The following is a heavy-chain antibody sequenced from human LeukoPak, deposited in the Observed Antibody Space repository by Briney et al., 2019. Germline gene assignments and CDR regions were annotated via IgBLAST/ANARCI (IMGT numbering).Heavy chain of an antibody. J-gene: IGHJ4*02. CDR1: GYTFTGYY. Sequence: ASVKVSCKASGYTFTGYYMHWVRQAPGQGLEWMGWINPNSGGTNYAQKFQGRVTMTRDTSISTAYMELSRLRSDDTAVYYCARDHGCSSSPDYWGQGTLVTVSS. CDR2: INPNSGGT. D-gene: IGHD6-13*01. V-gene: IGHV1-2*02. CDR3: ARDHGCSSSPDY.